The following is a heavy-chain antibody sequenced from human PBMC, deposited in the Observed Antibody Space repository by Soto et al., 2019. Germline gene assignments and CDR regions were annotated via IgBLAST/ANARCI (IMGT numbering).Heavy chain of an antibody. CDR3: AHSQTRGYYFDY. CDR1: GFSLTTTGVG. Sequence: QITLKESGPTLVRPTQTLTLTCTFSGFSLTTTGVGVAWIRQPPGKALEWLALIYWDDDKRYSPSLRSRLTITKDASKSQVVLKMTSMDPVDTGTYYCAHSQTRGYYFDYWGQGTLVTVSS. V-gene: IGHV2-5*02. J-gene: IGHJ4*02. D-gene: IGHD3-10*01. CDR2: IYWDDDK.